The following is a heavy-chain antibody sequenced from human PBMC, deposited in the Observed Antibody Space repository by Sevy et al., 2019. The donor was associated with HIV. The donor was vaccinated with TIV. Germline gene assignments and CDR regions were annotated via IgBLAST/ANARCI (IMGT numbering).Heavy chain of an antibody. CDR1: GFTFSAYS. Sequence: GGSLRLSCAASGFTFSAYSMNWVRQAPGKGLEWVSYISSSSGTIYYADYVKGQFTISRDNAKSSLYLQMNGLRAEDTAVYYCAIAGGDCYSKNECWFVSWGQGTLVTVSS. CDR2: ISSSSGTI. J-gene: IGHJ5*01. V-gene: IGHV3-48*01. D-gene: IGHD2-21*01. CDR3: AIAGGDCYSKNECWFVS.